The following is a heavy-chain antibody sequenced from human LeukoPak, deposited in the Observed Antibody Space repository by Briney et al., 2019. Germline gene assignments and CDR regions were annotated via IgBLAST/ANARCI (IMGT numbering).Heavy chain of an antibody. CDR2: ISSSGGST. D-gene: IGHD3-10*01. J-gene: IGHJ4*02. CDR3: AKDQGTGLGSYSWGYFDC. V-gene: IGHV3-23*01. Sequence: GGSLRLSCAASGFTFSTYAMSWVRQAPGKGLEWVSGISSSGGSTVYIDSVKGRFTISRDNSKNTLYLQMNSLRAEDTAAYFCAKDQGTGLGSYSWGYFDCWGQGTLVTVAS. CDR1: GFTFSTYA.